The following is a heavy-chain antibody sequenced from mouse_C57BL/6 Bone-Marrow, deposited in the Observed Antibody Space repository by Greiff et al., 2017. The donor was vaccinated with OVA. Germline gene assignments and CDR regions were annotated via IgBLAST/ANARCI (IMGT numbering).Heavy chain of an antibody. D-gene: IGHD4-1*01. CDR3: ARGDYSNNVGANWDWFAY. Sequence: QVQLQQPGAELVKPGASVKLSCKASGYTFTSYWMHWVKQRPGQGLEWIGMIHPNSGSTNYNEKFKSKATLTVDKSSSTAYMQLSSLTSEDSAVYYGARGDYSNNVGANWDWFAYWGQGTLVTVSA. V-gene: IGHV1-64*01. J-gene: IGHJ3*01. CDR1: GYTFTSYW. CDR2: IHPNSGST.